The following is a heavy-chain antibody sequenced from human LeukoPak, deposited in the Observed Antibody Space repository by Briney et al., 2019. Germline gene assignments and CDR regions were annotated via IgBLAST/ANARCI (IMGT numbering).Heavy chain of an antibody. CDR2: IYYSVNT. V-gene: IGHV4-39*01. CDR1: GGSISSSSYY. D-gene: IGHD1-14*01. Sequence: SETLSLTCTVSGGSISSSSYYWGWIRQPPGKGLEWIGSIYYSVNTYYNPSLKSRVTMSVDTSKNQFSLKLSSVTAADTAVYYCASGASETDYWGQGTLVTVSS. CDR3: ASGASETDY. J-gene: IGHJ4*02.